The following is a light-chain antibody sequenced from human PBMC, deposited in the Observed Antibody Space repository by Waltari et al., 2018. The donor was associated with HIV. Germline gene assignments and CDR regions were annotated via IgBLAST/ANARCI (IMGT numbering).Light chain of an antibody. CDR2: DNN. J-gene: IGLJ3*02. CDR3: GTWDPRLSAGV. CDR1: SDY. V-gene: IGLV1-51*01. Sequence: QSVLTQPPSVSAAPGQKVPISCSGSSDYVSWYQHVPGAAPKLLIYDNNKRPSGIPDRFSGSKSGTSATLGITGLQTGDEADYYCGTWDPRLSAGVFGGGTKLTVL.